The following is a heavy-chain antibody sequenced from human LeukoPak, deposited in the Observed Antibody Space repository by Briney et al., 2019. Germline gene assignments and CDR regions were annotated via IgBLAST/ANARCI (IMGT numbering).Heavy chain of an antibody. J-gene: IGHJ4*02. Sequence: PGESLKISLKDSGYSFNSYWIGWLRQMPGKGLEWKGIIYPGDSDTRYSPSFQGQVTISADKSISTAYLQWSSLKASDTAMYYCARRTYYYDSSGSFFACWGQGTLVTVSS. CDR1: GYSFNSYW. CDR2: IYPGDSDT. CDR3: ARRTYYYDSSGSFFAC. D-gene: IGHD3-22*01. V-gene: IGHV5-51*01.